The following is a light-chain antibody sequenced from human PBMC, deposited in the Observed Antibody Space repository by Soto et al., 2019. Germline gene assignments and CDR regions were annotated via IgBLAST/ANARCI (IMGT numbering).Light chain of an antibody. V-gene: IGLV2-14*01. Sequence: QSALTQPASVSGSPGQSISISCTGTSRDVGGYNFVSWYQLHPGKAPRLMIYEVSNRPSGVSNRFSGSKSGSTAFLTISGLQAEDEADYYCSSYASSTTHYVFGTGTKVTVL. CDR2: EVS. J-gene: IGLJ1*01. CDR1: SRDVGGYNF. CDR3: SSYASSTTHYV.